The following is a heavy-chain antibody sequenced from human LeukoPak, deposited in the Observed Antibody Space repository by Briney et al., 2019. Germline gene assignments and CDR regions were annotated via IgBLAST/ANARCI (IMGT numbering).Heavy chain of an antibody. CDR1: GGSISSGSYY. J-gene: IGHJ4*02. CDR2: IYYSGST. D-gene: IGHD5-18*01. Sequence: SETLSLTCTVSGGSISSGSYYWSWIRQPPGKGLEWIGYIYYSGSTNYNPSLKSRVTISVDTSKNQFSLKLSSVTAADTALYYCARRDTRMGFFDYWGQGTLVTVSS. V-gene: IGHV4-61*01. CDR3: ARRDTRMGFFDY.